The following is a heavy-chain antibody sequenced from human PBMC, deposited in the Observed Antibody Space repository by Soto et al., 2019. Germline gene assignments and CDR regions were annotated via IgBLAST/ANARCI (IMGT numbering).Heavy chain of an antibody. J-gene: IGHJ4*02. V-gene: IGHV3-21*01. Sequence: GGSLRLSCAASGFTFSSYSMNWVRQAPGKRLEWVSSISSSSSYIYYADSVKGRFTISRDNAKNSLYLQMNSLRAEDTAVYYCATASNYYDSSGYDSWGQGTLVTVSS. CDR3: ATASNYYDSSGYDS. D-gene: IGHD3-22*01. CDR2: ISSSSSYI. CDR1: GFTFSSYS.